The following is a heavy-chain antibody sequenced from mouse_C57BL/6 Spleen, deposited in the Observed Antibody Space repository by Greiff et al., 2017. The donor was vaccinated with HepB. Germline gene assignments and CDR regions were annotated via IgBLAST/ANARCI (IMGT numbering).Heavy chain of an antibody. V-gene: IGHV3-6*01. J-gene: IGHJ3*01. CDR2: ISYDGSN. CDR1: GYSITSGYY. D-gene: IGHD2-3*01. CDR3: ARVRDGYYVQGY. Sequence: EVKVEESGPGLVKPSQSLSLTCSVTGYSITSGYYWNWIRQFPGNKLEWMGYISYDGSNNYNPSLKNRISITRGTSKNQFFLKLNSVTTEDTATYYCARVRDGYYVQGYWGQGTLVTVSA.